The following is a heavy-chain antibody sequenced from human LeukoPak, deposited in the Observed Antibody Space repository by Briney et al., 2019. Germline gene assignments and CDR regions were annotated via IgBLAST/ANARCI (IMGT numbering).Heavy chain of an antibody. CDR3: ARRGRYFDWLFTRQYNWFDP. CDR2: INHSGST. J-gene: IGHJ5*02. Sequence: TSETLSLTCAVHGGSFSGYYWSWIRQPPGKGLEWIGEINHSGSTNYNPSLKSRVTISVDTSKNQFSLKLSSVTAADTAVYYCARRGRYFDWLFTRQYNWFDPWGQGTLVTVSS. D-gene: IGHD3-9*01. CDR1: GGSFSGYY. V-gene: IGHV4-34*01.